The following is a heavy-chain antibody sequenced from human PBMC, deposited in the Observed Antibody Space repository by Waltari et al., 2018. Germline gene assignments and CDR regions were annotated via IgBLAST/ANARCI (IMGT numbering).Heavy chain of an antibody. CDR2: IIPILGIA. V-gene: IGHV1-69*08. CDR1: GGTFSSYT. D-gene: IGHD2-21*02. CDR3: ARDKAYCGGDCSSAFDY. Sequence: QVQLVQSGAEVKKPGSSVKVSCKASGGTFSSYTISWVRQAPGQGLEWMGRIIPILGIAKYAQKFQGRVTITADKSTSTAYMELSSLRSEDTAVYYCARDKAYCGGDCSSAFDYWGQGTLVTVSS. J-gene: IGHJ4*02.